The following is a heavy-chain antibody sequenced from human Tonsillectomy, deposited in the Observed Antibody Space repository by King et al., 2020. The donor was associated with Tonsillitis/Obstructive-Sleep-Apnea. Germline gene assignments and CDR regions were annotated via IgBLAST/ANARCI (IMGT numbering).Heavy chain of an antibody. V-gene: IGHV1-46*01. CDR2: INPSGGST. Sequence: QLVQSGAEVKKPGASVKVSCKASGYTFTSYYIHWVRQAPGQGLEWMGIINPSGGSTSYTQKFQGRVTMTRDTSTSTDYMELSSLRSEDTAVYYCARDCHQGTSRPLYYYYYCMDVWGKGTTVTVSS. J-gene: IGHJ6*03. D-gene: IGHD6-6*01. CDR1: GYTFTSYY. CDR3: ARDCHQGTSRPLYYYYYCMDV.